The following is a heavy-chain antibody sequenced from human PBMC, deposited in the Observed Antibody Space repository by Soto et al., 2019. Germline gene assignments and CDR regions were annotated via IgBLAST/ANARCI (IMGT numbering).Heavy chain of an antibody. CDR1: GFTFSSYA. V-gene: IGHV3-23*01. D-gene: IGHD3-22*01. Sequence: GGSLRLSCAASGFTFSSYAMSWVRQAPGKGLEWVSTIGGSGSYTYYADSVKGRFTISRDNSKNTLYLQMNSLRAGDTAIYYCAKGAYDSSRSSTDYWGQGTLVTVSS. J-gene: IGHJ4*02. CDR3: AKGAYDSSRSSTDY. CDR2: IGGSGSYT.